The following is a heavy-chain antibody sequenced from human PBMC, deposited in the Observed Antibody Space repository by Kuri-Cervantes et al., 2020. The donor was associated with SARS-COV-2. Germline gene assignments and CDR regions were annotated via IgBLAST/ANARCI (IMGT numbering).Heavy chain of an antibody. D-gene: IGHD1-26*01. J-gene: IGHJ3*02. CDR3: ARPFYSGSPRVAFDI. CDR1: GGSISSSSYY. CDR2: IYYGGST. V-gene: IGHV4-39*01. Sequence: SETLSLTCTVSGGSISSSSYYWGWIRQPPGKGLEWIGSIYYGGSTYYNPSLKSRVTISVDTSKNQFSLKLSSVTAADTAVYYCARPFYSGSPRVAFDIWGQGTMVTVSS.